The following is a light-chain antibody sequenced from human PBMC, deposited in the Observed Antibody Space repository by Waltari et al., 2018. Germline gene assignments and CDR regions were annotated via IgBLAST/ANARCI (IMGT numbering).Light chain of an antibody. CDR2: KAS. CDR1: QRIGSW. V-gene: IGKV1-5*03. Sequence: DIQMTQSPPTLSASVGDRVTITCRASQRIGSWLAWYQQKPGKPPNLLIYKASDLETGVPSRFSGSGSGTEFTLTISSLQPEDFATYYCQQCNNYPYTFGQGTNLEI. CDR3: QQCNNYPYT. J-gene: IGKJ2*01.